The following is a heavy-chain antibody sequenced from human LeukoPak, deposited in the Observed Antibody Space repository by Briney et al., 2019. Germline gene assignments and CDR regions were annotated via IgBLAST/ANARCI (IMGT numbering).Heavy chain of an antibody. D-gene: IGHD3-3*01. CDR3: ALGGSSDLGWLVDYFDH. V-gene: IGHV1-2*06. CDR2: INPNTGVT. J-gene: IGHJ4*02. Sequence: GASVKVSCKTSGYTFSGYFIHWIRQAPGQGLEWMGRINPNTGVTNYARKFQGRVTMTSDSSIRSAYMDLSRLSLDDSAVYYCALGGSSDLGWLVDYFDHWGQGSLVLVSS. CDR1: GYTFSGYF.